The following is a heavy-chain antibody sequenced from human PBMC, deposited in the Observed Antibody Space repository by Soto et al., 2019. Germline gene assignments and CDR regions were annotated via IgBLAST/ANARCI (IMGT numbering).Heavy chain of an antibody. D-gene: IGHD3-10*01. J-gene: IGHJ4*02. CDR1: GGSFSGYY. CDR3: ARGVVTMVRGQYY. CDR2: INHSGST. Sequence: SETLSLTCAVYGGSFSGYYWSWIRQPPGKGLEWIGEINHSGSTNYNPSLKSRVTISVDTSKNQFSLKLSSVTAADTAVYYCARGVVTMVRGQYYWGQGTLVTVS. V-gene: IGHV4-34*01.